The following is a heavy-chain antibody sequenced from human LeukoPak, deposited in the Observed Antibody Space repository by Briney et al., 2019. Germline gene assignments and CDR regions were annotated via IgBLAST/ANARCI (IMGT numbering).Heavy chain of an antibody. CDR2: INHSGST. CDR3: ASLRWTRHPLNWFDP. J-gene: IGHJ5*02. Sequence: SETLSLTCAVYGGSFSGYYWSWIRQPPGKGLEWIGEINHSGSTNYNPSLKSRVTISVDTSKNQFSLKLSSVTAADTAVYYCASLRWTRHPLNWFDPWGQGTLVTVSS. CDR1: GGSFSGYY. V-gene: IGHV4-34*01. D-gene: IGHD4-17*01.